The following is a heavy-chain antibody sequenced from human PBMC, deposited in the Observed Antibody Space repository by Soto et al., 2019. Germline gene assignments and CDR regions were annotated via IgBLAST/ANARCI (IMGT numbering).Heavy chain of an antibody. CDR1: GYTFTSYG. V-gene: IGHV1-18*04. CDR2: ISPLKGRT. CDR3: AMDYGDRPEYFKH. J-gene: IGHJ1*01. D-gene: IGHD4-17*01. Sequence: QVQLVQSGPDLKRPGASMKVSCKASGYTFTSYGISWVRQAPGQGLEWMAWISPLKGRTQYSQKAQGRVTLSTDTSSNTAYMEMTTLRVDDTAVYYCAMDYGDRPEYFKHWGKDTLVTVS.